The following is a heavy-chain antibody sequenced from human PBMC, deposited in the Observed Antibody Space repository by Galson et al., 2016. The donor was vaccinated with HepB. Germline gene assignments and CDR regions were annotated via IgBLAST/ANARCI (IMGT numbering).Heavy chain of an antibody. D-gene: IGHD3-9*01. J-gene: IGHJ4*02. Sequence: SLRLSCAASGFTFTSYSMSWVRQAPGKGLEWVSFIGGFGSPVYYADSVKGRFTISRDNDRTSLYLQMSSLRDEDTAVYYCARGYYDNSFDYLGQGALVTVSS. CDR1: GFTFTSYS. CDR2: IGGFGSPV. V-gene: IGHV3-48*02. CDR3: ARGYYDNSFDY.